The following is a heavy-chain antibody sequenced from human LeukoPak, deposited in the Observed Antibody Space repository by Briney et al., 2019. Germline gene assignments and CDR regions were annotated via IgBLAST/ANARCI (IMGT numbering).Heavy chain of an antibody. V-gene: IGHV3-23*01. CDR3: AKGLQWEHPIDY. CDR2: ISGSGGST. D-gene: IGHD1-26*01. CDR1: GFTFSSYA. J-gene: IGHJ4*02. Sequence: GGSLRLSCAASGFTFSSYAMSWVRQAPGKGLEWVSSISGSGGSTYYADSVKGRFTISRDNSKHTLYVQMNSLRAEDTAVYSCAKGLQWEHPIDYWGQGTLVTVSS.